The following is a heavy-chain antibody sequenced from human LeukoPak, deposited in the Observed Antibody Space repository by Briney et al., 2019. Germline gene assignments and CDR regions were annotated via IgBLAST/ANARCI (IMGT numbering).Heavy chain of an antibody. CDR2: VNYIGST. V-gene: IGHV4-59*08. J-gene: IGHJ4*02. CDR1: TDSTNTYY. D-gene: IGHD1-1*01. Sequence: SETLSLTCSVSTDSTNTYYWTWIRQSPGKGLEWIGYVNYIGSTNYNPSLKSRLTISLDRSKNQFSLKLTSVTAADTAVYYCARNRFFDNWHRGTDYWGQGALVTVSS. CDR3: ARNRFFDNWHRGTDY.